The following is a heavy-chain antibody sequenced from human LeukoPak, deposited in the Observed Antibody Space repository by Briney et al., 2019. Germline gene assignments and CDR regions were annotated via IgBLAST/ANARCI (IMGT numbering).Heavy chain of an antibody. CDR3: ARDQGYYDFWSGYRFS. CDR2: IKQDGSEK. Sequence: GGSLRLSCAASGFTFSSYWMSWVRQAPGKGLEWVANIKQDGSEKYYVDSVKGRFTISRDNAKNSLYLQMNSLRAEDTAVYYCARDQGYYDFWSGYRFSWGQGTMVTVSS. V-gene: IGHV3-7*01. CDR1: GFTFSSYW. D-gene: IGHD3-3*01. J-gene: IGHJ3*01.